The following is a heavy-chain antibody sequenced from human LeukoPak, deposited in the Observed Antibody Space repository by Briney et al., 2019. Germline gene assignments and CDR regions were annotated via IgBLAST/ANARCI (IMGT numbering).Heavy chain of an antibody. D-gene: IGHD3-10*01. V-gene: IGHV4-39*01. Sequence: SETLSLTCTVSGGSISSSSYYWGWIRQPPGKGLEWIGSIYYSGSTYYNPSLKSRVTISVGTSKNQFSLKLSSVTAADTAVYYCANYGSGSYSFDYWGQGTLVPVS. CDR1: GGSISSSSYY. J-gene: IGHJ4*02. CDR2: IYYSGST. CDR3: ANYGSGSYSFDY.